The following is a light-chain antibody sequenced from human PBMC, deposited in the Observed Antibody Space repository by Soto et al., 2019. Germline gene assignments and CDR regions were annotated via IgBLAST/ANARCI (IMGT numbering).Light chain of an antibody. CDR2: AAS. V-gene: IGKV1-9*01. Sequence: DIQLTQSPSFLSASIGDRVTITCRASQGISTFLAWYQQLPGKAPKLLIYAASTLQSGVPSRFSGSGSGTEFTLTISSLQTEDSATYYCQQVNSYPLTFGGGTKVEIK. CDR3: QQVNSYPLT. CDR1: QGISTF. J-gene: IGKJ4*01.